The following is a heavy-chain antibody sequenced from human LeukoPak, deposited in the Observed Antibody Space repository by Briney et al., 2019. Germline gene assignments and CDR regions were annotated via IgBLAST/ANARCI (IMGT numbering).Heavy chain of an antibody. CDR1: GFTVSSNY. Sequence: SGGSLRLSCAASGFTVSSNYMSWVRQAPGKGLEWASVIYSGGSTYYADSVKGRFTISRDNSKNTLYLQMNSLRAEDTVVYFRQRAAYEILTGYGSLDYWGQGTLVTVSS. V-gene: IGHV3-53*01. D-gene: IGHD3-9*01. CDR3: QRAAYEILTGYGSLDY. J-gene: IGHJ4*02. CDR2: IYSGGST.